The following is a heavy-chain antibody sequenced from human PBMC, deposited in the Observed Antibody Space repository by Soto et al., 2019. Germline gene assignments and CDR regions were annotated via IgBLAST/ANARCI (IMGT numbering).Heavy chain of an antibody. J-gene: IGHJ4*02. V-gene: IGHV4-34*01. D-gene: IGHD3-16*02. CDR1: GGSFSGYY. CDR2: INHSGST. CDR3: ARGYIWGSYRYTPIPKSYFDY. Sequence: SETLSLTCAAYGGSFSGYYWSWIRQPPGKGLEWIGEINHSGSTNYNPSLKSRVTISVDTSKNQFSLKLSSVTAADTAVYYCARGYIWGSYRYTPIPKSYFDYWGQGTLVTVSS.